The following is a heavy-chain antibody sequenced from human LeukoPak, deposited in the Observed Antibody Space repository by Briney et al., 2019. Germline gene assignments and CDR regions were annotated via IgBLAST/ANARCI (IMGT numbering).Heavy chain of an antibody. J-gene: IGHJ3*02. CDR2: INHSGST. Sequence: SETLFLSCAVYGGSFSGYYWGWIRQPPGKGLEWIGEINHSGSTNYNPSIKSRVTISVDTSKNQFSLKLSSVTAADTAVYYCARNYALLWFGELSDAFDIWGQGTMVTVSS. D-gene: IGHD3-10*01. CDR1: GGSFSGYY. V-gene: IGHV4-34*01. CDR3: ARNYALLWFGELSDAFDI.